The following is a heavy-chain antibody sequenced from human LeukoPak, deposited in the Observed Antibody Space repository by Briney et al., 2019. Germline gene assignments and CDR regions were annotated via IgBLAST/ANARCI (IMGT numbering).Heavy chain of an antibody. CDR2: IYYSGST. CDR3: AGDLVYYYDSSGKRTGAFDI. Sequence: SETLSLTCTVSGGSISSYYWSWIRQPPGKGLEWIGYIYYSGSTNYNPSLKSRVTISVDTSKNQFSLKLSSVTAADTAVYYCAGDLVYYYDSSGKRTGAFDIWGQGTMVAVSS. D-gene: IGHD3-22*01. V-gene: IGHV4-59*01. CDR1: GGSISSYY. J-gene: IGHJ3*02.